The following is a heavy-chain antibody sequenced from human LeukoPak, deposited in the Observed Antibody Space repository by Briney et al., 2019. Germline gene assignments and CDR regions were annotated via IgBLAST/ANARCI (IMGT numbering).Heavy chain of an antibody. D-gene: IGHD5-12*01. V-gene: IGHV3-23*01. Sequence: PGGSLRPSCEASGFTFSRHAMNWVRQAPEKGLEWVSGISGGSENTFYADSVKGRFTISRDNSRNTLYLQMYGLRADDTALYFCAKGPYSGYSTYFDHWGQGTRVTVSS. J-gene: IGHJ4*02. CDR3: AKGPYSGYSTYFDH. CDR2: ISGGSENT. CDR1: GFTFSRHA.